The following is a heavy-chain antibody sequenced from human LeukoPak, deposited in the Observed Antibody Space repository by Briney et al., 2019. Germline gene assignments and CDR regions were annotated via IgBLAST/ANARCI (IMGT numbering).Heavy chain of an antibody. CDR1: GYTFTGYY. D-gene: IGHD6-13*01. Sequence: ASVKVSRKASGYTFTGYYMHWVRQAPGQGLEWMGWINPNSGGTNYAQKFQGRVTMTRDTSISTAYMELTSLISDDTAVYYCARADSSSWYGGYWGQGTLVTVSS. CDR3: ARADSSSWYGGY. V-gene: IGHV1-2*02. CDR2: INPNSGGT. J-gene: IGHJ4*02.